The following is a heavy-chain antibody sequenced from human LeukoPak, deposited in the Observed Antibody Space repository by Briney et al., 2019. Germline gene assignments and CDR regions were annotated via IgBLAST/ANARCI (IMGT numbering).Heavy chain of an antibody. D-gene: IGHD2-15*01. CDR2: IDPNSGDT. CDR1: GYTFTAYY. V-gene: IGHV1-2*02. Sequence: ASMKVSCKASGYTFTAYYIHWVRQAPGQGLEWMGWIDPNSGDTKYVEKFQGRVTMTRDTSTSTVYMELSSLRSEDTAVYYCAACSGGSCYPDGYYYYMDVWGKGTTVTISS. J-gene: IGHJ6*03. CDR3: AACSGGSCYPDGYYYYMDV.